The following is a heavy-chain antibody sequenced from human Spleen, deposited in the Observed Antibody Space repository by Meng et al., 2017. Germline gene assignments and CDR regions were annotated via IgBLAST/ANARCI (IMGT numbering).Heavy chain of an antibody. V-gene: IGHV1-18*01. CDR1: GYIFPSYG. CDR2: ISTSNDNT. D-gene: IGHD6-13*01. J-gene: IGHJ5*02. Sequence: ASVKVSCKASGYIFPSYGISWVRQAPGQGLEWMGWISTSNDNTNYEQKFQGRVTMTTDRSTTTAYMELRSLRSDDTAVYYCARDLFGFGTIAAPGTLWFDPWGQGTLVTVSS. CDR3: ARDLFGFGTIAAPGTLWFDP.